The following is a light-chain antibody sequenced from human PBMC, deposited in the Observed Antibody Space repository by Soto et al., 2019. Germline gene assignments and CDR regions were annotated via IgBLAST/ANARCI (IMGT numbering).Light chain of an antibody. CDR3: QQYNTSST. V-gene: IGKV1-5*01. J-gene: IGKJ1*01. CDR1: QSLNNR. CDR2: DAS. Sequence: SPSTLSASVGDRVTITCRASQSLNNRLAWYQQKPGKAPKLLIFDASTLQSGVPSRFSGSGSGTEFTLTISSLQPDDFATYYCQQYNTSSTFGQGTKVDIK.